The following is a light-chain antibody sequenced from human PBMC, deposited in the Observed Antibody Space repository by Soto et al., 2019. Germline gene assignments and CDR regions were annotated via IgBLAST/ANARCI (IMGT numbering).Light chain of an antibody. J-gene: IGKJ4*01. CDR3: QQRSHWPPLT. Sequence: EIVLTQSPATLSLSPGERATLSCRASQTVSTSVAWYQQKPGHAPRLLMYDSSNRATGIPDRFSASGAGTDFTLTINSLEPEDFGVYYCQQRSHWPPLTFGGGTKVDFK. V-gene: IGKV3-11*01. CDR2: DSS. CDR1: QTVSTS.